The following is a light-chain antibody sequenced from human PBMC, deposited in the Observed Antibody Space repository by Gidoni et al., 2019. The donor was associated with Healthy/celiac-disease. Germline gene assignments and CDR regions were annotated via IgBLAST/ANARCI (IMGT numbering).Light chain of an antibody. J-gene: IGLJ2*01. CDR3: AAWDDSLRVV. V-gene: IGLV1-44*01. CDR2: SDN. CDR1: SSNIGSTA. Sequence: QSVLTQPPSASGTPGQRVTIPCSGSSSNIGSTAVNWYQQLPGTAPKLLIHSDNQRPSGVPDRFSASKSGTSASLAISGLQSEDEADYYCAAWDDSLRVVFGGGTKLTVL.